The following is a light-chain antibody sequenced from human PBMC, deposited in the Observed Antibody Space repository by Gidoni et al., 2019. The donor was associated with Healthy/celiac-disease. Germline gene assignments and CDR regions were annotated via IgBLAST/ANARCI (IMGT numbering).Light chain of an antibody. V-gene: IGKV1-33*01. CDR3: QQYDNLPWT. CDR2: DAS. Sequence: DIQMTQSPSSLSASVGDIVTITFQASQDISNYLNWYQQKPGKAPKLLIYDASNLETGVPSRFSGSGSGTDFTFTISSLQPEDIATYYCQQYDNLPWTFGQGTKVEIK. J-gene: IGKJ1*01. CDR1: QDISNY.